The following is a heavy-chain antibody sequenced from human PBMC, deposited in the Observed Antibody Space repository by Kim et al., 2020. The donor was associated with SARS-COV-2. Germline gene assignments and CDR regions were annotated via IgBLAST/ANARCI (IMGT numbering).Heavy chain of an antibody. CDR1: GFTFSNGA. CDR2: ISGGGGVT. D-gene: IGHD6-13*01. V-gene: IGHV3-23*01. Sequence: GGSLRLSCVASGFTFSNGAMSWARQAPGKGLEWVSAISGGGGVTFYADSVKGRFTISRDNSKNTLYLQMNSLRADDTAIYYCAKFRGSSLGKFYFDDWGQGTLVTVSS. J-gene: IGHJ4*02. CDR3: AKFRGSSLGKFYFDD.